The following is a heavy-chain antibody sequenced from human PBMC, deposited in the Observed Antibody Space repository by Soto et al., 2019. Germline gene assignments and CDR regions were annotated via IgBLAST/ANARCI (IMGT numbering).Heavy chain of an antibody. J-gene: IGHJ6*03. V-gene: IGHV3-53*04. CDR1: GFTVSSNY. CDR3: ASSLRFLEWSARYYMDV. D-gene: IGHD3-3*01. CDR2: IYSGGST. Sequence: EVQLVESGGGWVQPGGSLRLSCAASGFTVSSNYMSWVRQAAGKGLEWVSVIYSGGSTYYADSVKGRFTISRHNSKNTLYLQMNSLRAEDTAVYYCASSLRFLEWSARYYMDVWGKGTTVTVSS.